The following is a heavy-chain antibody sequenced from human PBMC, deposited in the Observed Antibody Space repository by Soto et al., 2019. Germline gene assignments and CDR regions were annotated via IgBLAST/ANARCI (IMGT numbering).Heavy chain of an antibody. Sequence: WGSLRLSCSASGFTFSSNSMSWVRQAPGKGLEWVSSISGGGASTYYADSVKGRFTISRDNSKNTLYLQLNSLRAEDTALYYCAKQAGYSSDPIDYWGQGTLVTV. J-gene: IGHJ4*02. CDR1: GFTFSSNS. V-gene: IGHV3-23*01. CDR3: AKQAGYSSDPIDY. D-gene: IGHD6-19*01. CDR2: ISGGGAST.